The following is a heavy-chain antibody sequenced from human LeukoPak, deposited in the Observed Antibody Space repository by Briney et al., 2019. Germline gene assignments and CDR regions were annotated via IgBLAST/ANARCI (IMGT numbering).Heavy chain of an antibody. J-gene: IGHJ5*02. V-gene: IGHV1-18*01. CDR1: GYTFTSYG. Sequence: ASVKVSCKASGYTFTSYGIGWVRQAPGQGLEWMGWISAYNGNTNYAQKLQGRVTMTTDTSTSTAYMELRSLRSDDTAVYYCAGHNYYDSSGYHNWFDPWGQGTLVTVSS. D-gene: IGHD3-22*01. CDR2: ISAYNGNT. CDR3: AGHNYYDSSGYHNWFDP.